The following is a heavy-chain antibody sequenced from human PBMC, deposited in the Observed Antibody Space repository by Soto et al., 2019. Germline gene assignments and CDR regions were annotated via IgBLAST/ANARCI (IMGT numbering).Heavy chain of an antibody. CDR1: GGTFSSYA. J-gene: IGHJ6*03. CDR2: IIPIFGTA. Sequence: SVKVSCKASGGTFSSYAISWVRQAPGQGLEWMGGIIPIFGTANYAQKFQGRVTITADESTSTAYKKLSNLRSEDTAVYFCARRVGELELPGGYYYYYMDVWGKGTTVTVSS. D-gene: IGHD1-7*01. V-gene: IGHV1-69*13. CDR3: ARRVGELELPGGYYYYYMDV.